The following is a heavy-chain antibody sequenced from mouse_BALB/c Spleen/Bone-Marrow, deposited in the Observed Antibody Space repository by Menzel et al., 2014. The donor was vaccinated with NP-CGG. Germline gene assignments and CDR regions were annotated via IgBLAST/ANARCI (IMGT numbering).Heavy chain of an antibody. CDR3: ARQGIYYGYDRFAY. Sequence: EVKLMESGGGLVQPGGSLKLSCATSGFTFSDYYMYWVCQTPEKRLEWVAYISNGGGSTYYPDTVKGRFTVSRDNAKNTLYLQMSRLKSEDTAMYYCARQGIYYGYDRFAYWGQGTLVTVS. CDR1: GFTFSDYY. J-gene: IGHJ3*01. V-gene: IGHV5-12*02. CDR2: ISNGGGST. D-gene: IGHD2-2*01.